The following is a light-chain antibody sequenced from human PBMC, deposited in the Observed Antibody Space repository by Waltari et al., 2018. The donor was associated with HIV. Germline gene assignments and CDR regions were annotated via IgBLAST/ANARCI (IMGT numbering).Light chain of an antibody. CDR3: QQYGSSPRLT. V-gene: IGKV3-20*01. CDR2: GSS. Sequence: EIVMTQSPATLSVSPGERATLSCRASQSVRSNLAWYQQTPGQAPRLLIYGSSSRATGIPDRFSGSGSGTEFTLTISRLEPEDFAVYYCQQYGSSPRLTFGGGTKVEIK. J-gene: IGKJ4*01. CDR1: QSVRSN.